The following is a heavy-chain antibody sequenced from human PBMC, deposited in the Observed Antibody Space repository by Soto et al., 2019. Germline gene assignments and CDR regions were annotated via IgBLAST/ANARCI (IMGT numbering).Heavy chain of an antibody. Sequence: EVQLLESGGGLLQPGGSLRLSCEASGFTFSNYAMSWVRQAPGKGLEWVSTISGRGDSADYADSVKGRLTISRDNSKNTVYLEMNSLRADVTAVYYCTKGSRGYCGGCRCPPKPYFDYWGQGTLVTVSS. CDR3: TKGSRGYCGGCRCPPKPYFDY. D-gene: IGHD2-15*01. J-gene: IGHJ4*02. CDR2: ISGRGDSA. V-gene: IGHV3-23*01. CDR1: GFTFSNYA.